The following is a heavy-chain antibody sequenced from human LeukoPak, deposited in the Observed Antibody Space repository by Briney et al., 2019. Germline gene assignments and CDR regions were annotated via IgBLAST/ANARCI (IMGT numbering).Heavy chain of an antibody. CDR2: INPNSGDT. Sequence: ASVNLSLNASGYSFTAAYNIHWLRQAPGQGPVFMGWINPNSGDTRYTPNFKGRVTVTRDTVINTAYMELNSLTSDDTAVYYCARDPRGTYDYWGQGTLVTVSS. V-gene: IGHV1-2*02. D-gene: IGHD5-12*01. CDR1: GYSFTAAYN. CDR3: ARDPRGTYDY. J-gene: IGHJ4*02.